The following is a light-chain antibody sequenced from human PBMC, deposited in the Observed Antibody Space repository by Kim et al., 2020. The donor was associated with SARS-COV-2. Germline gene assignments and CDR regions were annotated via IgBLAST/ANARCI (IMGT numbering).Light chain of an antibody. CDR1: SSDVGRYNY. CDR2: DVN. CDR3: SSYTSSTTVVV. Sequence: QSITISCTGTSSDVGRYNYVSWYQQQPGKAPKLIVYDVNNRPSGVSDLFSGSKSGNTASLTISGLQAEDETYYYCSSYTSSTTVVVFGGGTQLTVL. J-gene: IGLJ2*01. V-gene: IGLV2-14*03.